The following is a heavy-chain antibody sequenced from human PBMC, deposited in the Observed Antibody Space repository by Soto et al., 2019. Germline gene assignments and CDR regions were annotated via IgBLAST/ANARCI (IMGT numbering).Heavy chain of an antibody. CDR1: GFSLSTSGVG. D-gene: IGHD2-15*01. J-gene: IGHJ6*02. V-gene: IGHV2-5*02. Sequence: QITLKESGPTLVKPTQTLTLTCTFSGFSLSTSGVGVAWIRQPPGKALEWLALIYWDDDKRYRPSLESRLTITKDTSKNLVVLTMTHMDSVDTATYYCAYLPCSGGSCYWFSFSGMDVWCQGTTVTVSS. CDR3: AYLPCSGGSCYWFSFSGMDV. CDR2: IYWDDDK.